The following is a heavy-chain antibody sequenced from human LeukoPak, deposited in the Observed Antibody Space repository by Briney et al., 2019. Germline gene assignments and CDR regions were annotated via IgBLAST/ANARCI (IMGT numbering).Heavy chain of an antibody. Sequence: GGSLRLSCAASGFTFSSYVMSWVRQAPGKGLEWVSGISGSGDSTYYTDSVKGRFTISRDNAKNSLYLQIDGLRAEDTAVYFCARVSFTSAWSFDYWGPGTLVTVSS. D-gene: IGHD6-19*01. V-gene: IGHV3-23*01. CDR1: GFTFSSYV. CDR3: ARVSFTSAWSFDY. CDR2: ISGSGDST. J-gene: IGHJ4*02.